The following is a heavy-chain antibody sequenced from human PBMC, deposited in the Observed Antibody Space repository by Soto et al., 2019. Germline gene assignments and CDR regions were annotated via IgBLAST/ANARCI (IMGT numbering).Heavy chain of an antibody. J-gene: IGHJ6*02. Sequence: SETLSLTCTVSGGSVSGGSYYWNWIRQPPGKGLEWIGYIYFSGRTNYNPSLKSRVTISIDTSKNQFSLKLTSATAADTAVYYCSRDVDFGEEAVWGQGTTVT. D-gene: IGHD4-17*01. V-gene: IGHV4-61*01. CDR3: SRDVDFGEEAV. CDR1: GGSVSGGSYY. CDR2: IYFSGRT.